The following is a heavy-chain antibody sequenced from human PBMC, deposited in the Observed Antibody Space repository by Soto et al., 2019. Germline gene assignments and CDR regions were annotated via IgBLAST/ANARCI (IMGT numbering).Heavy chain of an antibody. J-gene: IGHJ4*02. CDR3: ARTLKPASSLDY. V-gene: IGHV4-31*11. Sequence: PSETLSLTCAVCGFSISSGCYYWSWVRQHPGKGLEWIGYIYYSGSAYYNPSLKSRVSLSVDTSKNQFSLKLSSVTAADAAVYYCARTLKPASSLDYSGPGTLFTLSS. CDR1: GFSISSGCYY. D-gene: IGHD2-2*01. CDR2: IYYSGSA.